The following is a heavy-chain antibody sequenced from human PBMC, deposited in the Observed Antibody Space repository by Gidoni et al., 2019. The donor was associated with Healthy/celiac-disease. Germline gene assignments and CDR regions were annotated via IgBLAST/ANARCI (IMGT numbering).Heavy chain of an antibody. CDR3: ARGFGSYFDY. J-gene: IGHJ4*02. CDR1: GGYISSGGYS. V-gene: IGHV4-30-2*01. CDR2: SYHSGGT. D-gene: IGHD5-18*01. Sequence: LQLQESGSGLVKPSQTLSLTCAVSGGYISSGGYSWSWLRQPPGKGLEWIGYSYHSGGTYYHPALKSRVTISGDRSKNQFSLKLSSGTAADTAVYYCARGFGSYFDYWGQGTLVTVSS.